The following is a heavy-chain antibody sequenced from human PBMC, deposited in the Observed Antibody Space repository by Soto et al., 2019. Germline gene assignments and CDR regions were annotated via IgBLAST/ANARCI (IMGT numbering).Heavy chain of an antibody. D-gene: IGHD3-10*01. CDR2: IIPIFCTA. CDR3: ARDLVVFRGVYYYYGMDV. Sequence: ASVKVSCKASGGTFSSYAISWVRPAPGQGLEWMGGIIPIFCTANYAQKFQGRVTITADESTSTAYMELSSLRSEDTAVYYCARDLVVFRGVYYYYGMDVWGQGTTDTVSS. CDR1: GGTFSSYA. V-gene: IGHV1-69*13. J-gene: IGHJ6*02.